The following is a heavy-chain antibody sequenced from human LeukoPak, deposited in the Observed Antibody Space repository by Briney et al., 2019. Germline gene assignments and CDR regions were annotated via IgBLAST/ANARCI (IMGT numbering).Heavy chain of an antibody. CDR1: GGSFSGYY. D-gene: IGHD4-17*01. CDR3: ARGRSWYGDSYFDY. Sequence: SETLSLTCAVYGGSFSGYYWSWIRQPPGKGLEWIGEINHSGSTNYNPSLKNRVTISVDTSKNQFSLKLSSVTAADTAVYYCARGRSWYGDSYFDYWGQGTLVTVSS. V-gene: IGHV4-34*01. CDR2: INHSGST. J-gene: IGHJ4*02.